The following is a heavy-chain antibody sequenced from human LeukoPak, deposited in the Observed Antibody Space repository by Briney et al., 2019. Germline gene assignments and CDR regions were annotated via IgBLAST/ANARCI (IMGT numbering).Heavy chain of an antibody. CDR1: GYTFTTSA. Sequence: ASVKVSCKASGYTFTTSAMHWVRQAPGQRLEWMGWINAGSGDTNYSQKFQGRVTFTRDTSASTAYMALSSLRFEDTAVYFCARDQSLGSYPDYWGQGTLVTVSS. CDR3: ARDQSLGSYPDY. D-gene: IGHD3-10*01. V-gene: IGHV1-3*01. CDR2: INAGSGDT. J-gene: IGHJ4*02.